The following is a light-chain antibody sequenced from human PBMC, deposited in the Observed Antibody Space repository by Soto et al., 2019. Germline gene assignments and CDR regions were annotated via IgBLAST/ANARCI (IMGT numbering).Light chain of an antibody. V-gene: IGKV1-5*01. CDR2: DAS. CDR1: QRMSGF. J-gene: IGKJ4*02. CDR3: QQYSSNAGT. Sequence: DIQMTQSPSTLSASVRARVTITCRASQRMSGFLAWYQQKPGKAPQLLISDASSLESGVPSRFSGGGSGTAFTLTISSLQPEDFETYYCQQYSSNAGTFGAGNK.